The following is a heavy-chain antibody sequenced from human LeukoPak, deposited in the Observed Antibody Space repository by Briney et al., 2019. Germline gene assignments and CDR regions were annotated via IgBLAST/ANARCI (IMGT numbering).Heavy chain of an antibody. CDR3: ATGFWSGYFGPYYYYYGMDV. J-gene: IGHJ6*02. CDR2: INPSGGST. D-gene: IGHD3-3*01. V-gene: IGHV1-46*01. CDR1: GYTFTSYY. Sequence: ASVKVSCKASGYTFTSYYMHWVRQAPGQGREWMGIINPSGGSTSYAQKFQSRVTMTRDTSTSTVYMELSSLRSEDTAVYYCATGFWSGYFGPYYYYYGMDVWGQGTTVTVSS.